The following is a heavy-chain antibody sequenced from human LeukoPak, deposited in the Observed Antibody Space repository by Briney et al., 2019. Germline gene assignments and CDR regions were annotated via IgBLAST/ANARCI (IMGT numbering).Heavy chain of an antibody. D-gene: IGHD6-13*01. CDR2: IYSGGST. V-gene: IGHV3-66*01. Sequence: GGSLRLSCAASGFTVSSNYMSWVRQAPGKGLEWVSVIYSGGSTYYADSVKGRFTISRDNSKNTLYLQMNSLRAEDTAAYYCARDSGSSSWLSFDYWGQGTLVTVSS. CDR3: ARDSGSSSWLSFDY. CDR1: GFTVSSNY. J-gene: IGHJ4*02.